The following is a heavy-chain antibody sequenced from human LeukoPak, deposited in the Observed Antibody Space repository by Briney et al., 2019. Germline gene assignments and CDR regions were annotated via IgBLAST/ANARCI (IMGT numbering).Heavy chain of an antibody. CDR1: GYTFTSYG. D-gene: IGHD5-12*01. V-gene: IGHV1-18*01. CDR3: ARRRRGIEGHGAFDI. Sequence: ASVKVSCKASGYTFTSYGISWVRQAPGQGLEWMGWISAYNGNTNYAQKLQGRVTMTTDTSTSTAYMELRSLRSEDTAVYYCARRRRGIEGHGAFDIWGQGTMVTVSS. J-gene: IGHJ3*02. CDR2: ISAYNGNT.